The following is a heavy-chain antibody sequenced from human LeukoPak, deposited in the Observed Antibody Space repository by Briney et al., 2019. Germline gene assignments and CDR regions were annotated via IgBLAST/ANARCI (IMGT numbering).Heavy chain of an antibody. CDR3: ARDSPSLWFGELLSFDY. J-gene: IGHJ4*02. V-gene: IGHV1-18*01. Sequence: ASVKVSCKASGYTFTSYGIIWVRQAPGQGLEWMGWIGPYNGITNYAQKFQGRVTMTTDTSTSTAYMELRSLRSDDTAVYYCARDSPSLWFGELLSFDYWGQGTLVTVSS. D-gene: IGHD3-10*01. CDR1: GYTFTSYG. CDR2: IGPYNGIT.